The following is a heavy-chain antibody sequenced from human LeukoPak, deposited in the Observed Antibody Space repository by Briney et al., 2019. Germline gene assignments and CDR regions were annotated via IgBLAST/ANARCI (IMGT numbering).Heavy chain of an antibody. CDR3: ARDPYMPHYGMDV. CDR2: MYTNGST. J-gene: IGHJ6*02. CDR1: GASVSSYY. Sequence: PSGTLSLTCSISGASVSSYYWAWIRQPAGKGLEWIGLMYTNGSTNNNPSLKSRVTMSVDTSKNQFSLRLTSVTAAGTAVYYCARDPYMPHYGMDVWGQGTTVTVSS. V-gene: IGHV4-4*07. D-gene: IGHD2-2*01.